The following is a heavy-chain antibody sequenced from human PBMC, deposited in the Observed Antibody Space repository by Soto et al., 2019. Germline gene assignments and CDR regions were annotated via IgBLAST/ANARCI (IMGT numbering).Heavy chain of an antibody. CDR1: GGSVSTSSYY. CDR3: ARPLHSDLLTRYDTYSTMDV. D-gene: IGHD3-9*01. CDR2: ISYTGST. J-gene: IGHJ6*02. Sequence: PSETLSLTCTVSGGSVSTSSYYWGWIRQPPGKGLEWIGTISYTGSTYYTPSLQNRVTISVDKSKNQFSLKLKSVTAADTAVYYCARPLHSDLLTRYDTYSTMDVWGQGTTVTVSS. V-gene: IGHV4-39*01.